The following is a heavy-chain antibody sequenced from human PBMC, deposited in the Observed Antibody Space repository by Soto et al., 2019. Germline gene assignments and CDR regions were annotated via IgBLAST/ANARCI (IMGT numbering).Heavy chain of an antibody. CDR3: AREDVAYSCYDYYFYYGMDV. Sequence: LSLTCTVSGGSLSRSSYYRGWIRQPPGKGLEWIGSISYSGSTYYNPSLKSRVTISVDTSKNQFSLKLSSVTAADTAVYYCAREDVAYSCYDYYFYYGMDVWGQGTTVTVSS. J-gene: IGHJ6*02. V-gene: IGHV4-39*02. D-gene: IGHD5-12*01. CDR1: GGSLSRSSYY. CDR2: ISYSGST.